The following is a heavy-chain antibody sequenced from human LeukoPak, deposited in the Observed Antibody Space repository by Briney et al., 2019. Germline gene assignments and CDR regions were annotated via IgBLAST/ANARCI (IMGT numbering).Heavy chain of an antibody. CDR3: AKDLGRIQTYGMDV. J-gene: IGHJ6*02. Sequence: GGSLRLSCAASGFTFSSYAMSWVRQAPGKGLEWVSAISGRGGSTYYADSVKGRFTISRDNSKNTLYLQMNSLRAEDTAVYYCAKDLGRIQTYGMDVWGQGTTVTVSS. CDR2: ISGRGGST. CDR1: GFTFSSYA. V-gene: IGHV3-23*01.